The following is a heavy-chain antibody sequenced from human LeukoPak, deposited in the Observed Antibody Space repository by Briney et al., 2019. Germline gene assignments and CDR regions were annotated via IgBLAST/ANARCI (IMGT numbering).Heavy chain of an antibody. CDR2: ISHSGST. CDR1: GGSFSGYY. V-gene: IGHV4-34*01. J-gene: IGHJ5*02. CDR3: ASLILGYCSSTSCYGGWFDP. Sequence: PSETLSLTCAVYGGSFSGYYWSWIRQPPGKGLEWIGEISHSGSTNYNPSLKSRVTISVDTSKNQFSLKLSSVTAADTAVYYCASLILGYCSSTSCYGGWFDPWGQGTLVTVSS. D-gene: IGHD2-2*01.